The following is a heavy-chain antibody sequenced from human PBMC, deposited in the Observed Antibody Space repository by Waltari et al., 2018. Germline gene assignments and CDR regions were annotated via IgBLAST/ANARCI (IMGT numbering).Heavy chain of an antibody. D-gene: IGHD3-10*01. CDR2: ISAYNGNT. CDR3: AREWHYYGSGSYSPDAFDI. J-gene: IGHJ3*02. Sequence: QVQLVQSGAEVKKPGASVKVSCRASGYTFTSYGISWVRQAPGQGVEWMGWISAYNGNTNYAQKLQGRVTMTTDTSTSTAYMELRSLRSDDTAVYYCAREWHYYGSGSYSPDAFDIWGQGTMVTVSS. V-gene: IGHV1-18*01. CDR1: GYTFTSYG.